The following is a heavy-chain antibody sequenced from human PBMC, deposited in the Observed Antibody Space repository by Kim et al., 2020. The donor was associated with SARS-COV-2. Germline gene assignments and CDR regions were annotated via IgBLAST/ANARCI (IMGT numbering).Heavy chain of an antibody. V-gene: IGHV5-10-1*01. CDR1: GDSGTREG. D-gene: IGHD4-17*01. CDR2: IDPSDSYT. CDR3: ARHEFYGDDMGYDAFDI. Sequence: GESLKISGKGSGDSGTREGISGGRQMTGKGLEWMGRIDPSDSYTNYSPSFQGHVTISADKSISTAYLQWSSLKASDTAMYYCARHEFYGDDMGYDAFDIWGQGTMVTVSS. J-gene: IGHJ3*02.